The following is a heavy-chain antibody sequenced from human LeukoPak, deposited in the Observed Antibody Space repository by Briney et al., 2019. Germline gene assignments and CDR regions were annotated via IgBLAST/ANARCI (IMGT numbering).Heavy chain of an antibody. Sequence: AASVKVSCKASGGTLNSCVISWVRQAPGQGLEWMGGIIPIAGTTNYAQKFQGRVTMTTDASTSTAYMELRSLRSDDTALYYCARSLYDTSHYFARWFDLWGQGSLVTVSS. CDR3: ARSLYDTSHYFARWFDL. CDR2: IIPIAGTT. D-gene: IGHD3-22*01. CDR1: GGTLNSCV. J-gene: IGHJ5*02. V-gene: IGHV1-69*05.